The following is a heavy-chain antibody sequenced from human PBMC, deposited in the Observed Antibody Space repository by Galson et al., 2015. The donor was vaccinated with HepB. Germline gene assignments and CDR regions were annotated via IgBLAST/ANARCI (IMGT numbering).Heavy chain of an antibody. CDR1: GFTFSSYA. CDR2: ISYDGSNK. Sequence: SLRLSCAASGFTFSSYAMHWVRQAPGKGLEWVAVISYDGSNKYYADSVKGRFTISRDNSKNTLYLQMNSLRAEDTAVYYCARDIDYGGNLGRGLFDYWGQGTLVTVSS. CDR3: ARDIDYGGNLGRGLFDY. D-gene: IGHD4-23*01. V-gene: IGHV3-30-3*01. J-gene: IGHJ4*02.